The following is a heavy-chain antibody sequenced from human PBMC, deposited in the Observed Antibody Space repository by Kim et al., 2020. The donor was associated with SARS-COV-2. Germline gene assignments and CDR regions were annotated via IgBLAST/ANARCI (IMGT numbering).Heavy chain of an antibody. CDR3: ASRGSNDTACFDS. V-gene: IGHV3-21*01. J-gene: IGHJ5*02. Sequence: GGSLRLSCAASGFTFSSYSMNWVRQAPGKGLEWVSSISSSSSYIYYDDAVKGRFTISRDNAKNSLYLQLNSLRAEAKAVDDCASRGSNDTACFDSWGQG. CDR2: ISSSSSYI. CDR1: GFTFSSYS. D-gene: IGHD2-21*02.